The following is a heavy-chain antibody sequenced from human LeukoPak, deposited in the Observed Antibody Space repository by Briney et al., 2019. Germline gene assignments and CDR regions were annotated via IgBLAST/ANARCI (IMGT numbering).Heavy chain of an antibody. Sequence: GGSLRLSCAASGFTFSTYSMNWVRQAPGKGLEWVSYISSGSVVIHYAESLKGRLTMSRDDAKNSLYLQMNTLRAEDTAVYYCAKLRPSSIAAPAGRKRPDAFDIWGQGTMVTVSS. CDR3: AKLRPSSIAAPAGRKRPDAFDI. CDR1: GFTFSTYS. D-gene: IGHD6-6*01. V-gene: IGHV3-48*04. CDR2: ISSGSVVI. J-gene: IGHJ3*02.